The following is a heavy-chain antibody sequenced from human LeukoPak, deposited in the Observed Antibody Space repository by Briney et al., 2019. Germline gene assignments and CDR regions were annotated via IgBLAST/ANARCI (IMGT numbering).Heavy chain of an antibody. V-gene: IGHV4-59*08. Sequence: ASETLSLTCTVSGGSISSYYWSWIRQPPGKGLEWIGDIYYSGSTNYNPSLKSRVTISVDTSKNQFSLKLSSVTAADTAVYYCARGGSIVRTREKWVYNYDDWGQGTLVTVSS. CDR1: GGSISSYY. CDR3: ARGGSIVRTREKWVYNYDD. D-gene: IGHD5-24*01. J-gene: IGHJ4*02. CDR2: IYYSGST.